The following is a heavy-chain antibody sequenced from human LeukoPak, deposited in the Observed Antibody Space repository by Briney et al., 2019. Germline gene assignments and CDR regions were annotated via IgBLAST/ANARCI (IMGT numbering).Heavy chain of an antibody. V-gene: IGHV4-39*01. J-gene: IGHJ5*02. CDR2: IYHSGST. D-gene: IGHD3-22*01. CDR3: ARRGYFDSKGWFDP. Sequence: PSETLSLTCTVSGGSISSSSYYWGWIRQPPGKGLEWIGSIYHSGSTYYNPSLKSRVTISVDTSKKQFSLKLSSVTAADTAVYYCARRGYFDSKGWFDPWGQGTLVTVSS. CDR1: GGSISSSSYY.